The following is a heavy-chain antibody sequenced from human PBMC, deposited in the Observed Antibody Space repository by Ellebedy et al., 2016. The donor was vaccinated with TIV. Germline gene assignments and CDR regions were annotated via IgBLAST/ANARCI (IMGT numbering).Heavy chain of an antibody. J-gene: IGHJ3*02. Sequence: GESLKISCAASGFTFSSYAMHWVRQAPGKGLEWVAVISYDGSNKYHADSVKGRFTISRDKYKNTLYLQMNSLRAEDTAVYYCARDSGPFRELSCSAFDIWGQGTMVTVSS. CDR3: ARDSGPFRELSCSAFDI. CDR1: GFTFSSYA. CDR2: ISYDGSNK. V-gene: IGHV3-30-3*01. D-gene: IGHD3-16*02.